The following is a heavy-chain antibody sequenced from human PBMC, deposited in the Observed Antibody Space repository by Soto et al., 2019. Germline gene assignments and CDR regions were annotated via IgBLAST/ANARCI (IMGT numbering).Heavy chain of an antibody. J-gene: IGHJ6*03. CDR3: ARDIVVVPAAMSPYYYYMDV. D-gene: IGHD2-2*01. CDR1: GFTFSSYS. V-gene: IGHV3-21*01. CDR2: ISSSSSYI. Sequence: EVQLVESGGGLVKPGGSLRLSCAASGFTFSSYSMNWVRQAPGKGLEWVSSISSSSSYIYYAGSVKGRFTISRDNAKNSLYLQMNSLRAEDTAVYYCARDIVVVPAAMSPYYYYMDVWGKGTTVTVSS.